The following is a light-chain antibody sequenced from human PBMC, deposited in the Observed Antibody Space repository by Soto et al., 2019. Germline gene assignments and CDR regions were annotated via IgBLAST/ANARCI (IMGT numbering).Light chain of an antibody. Sequence: DIVMTQSPDSLAVSLGEGATINCKSSQSVLYSSSNQNYLAWYQQKPGQPPKLLIYWASTRKSGVPDRFSGSGSGTDFTLTISSLQAEDVAVYYCQQYYSPPHTFGQWTKLEIK. CDR3: QQYYSPPHT. J-gene: IGKJ2*01. V-gene: IGKV4-1*01. CDR2: WAS. CDR1: QSVLYSSSNQNY.